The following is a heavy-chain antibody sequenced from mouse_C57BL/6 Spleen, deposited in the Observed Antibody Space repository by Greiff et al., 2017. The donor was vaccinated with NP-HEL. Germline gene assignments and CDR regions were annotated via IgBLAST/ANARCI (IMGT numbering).Heavy chain of an antibody. CDR3: ARGGSFYFDD. V-gene: IGHV1-82*01. Sequence: QVQLQQSGPELVKPGASVKISCKASGYAFSSSWMNWVKQRPGKGLEWIGRIYPGDGDTNYNGKFKGKATLTADKSSSTAYMQLSSLTSEDSAVYFCARGGSFYFDDWGQGTTLTVSS. CDR2: IYPGDGDT. CDR1: GYAFSSSW. J-gene: IGHJ2*01. D-gene: IGHD1-1*02.